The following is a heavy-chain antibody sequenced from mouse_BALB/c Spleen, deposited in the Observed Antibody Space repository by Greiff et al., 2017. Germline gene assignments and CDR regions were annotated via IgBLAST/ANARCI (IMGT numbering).Heavy chain of an antibody. CDR2: IDPANGNT. D-gene: IGHD2-1*01. J-gene: IGHJ4*01. CDR1: GFNIKDTD. V-gene: IGHV14-3*02. CDR3: ARDCGNWSYAMDY. Sequence: DVKLVESGAELVKPGASVKLSCTASGFNIKDTDMHWVKQRPEQGLEWIGRIDPANGNTKYDPKFQGKATITADTSSNTAYLQLSSLTSEDTAVYYCARDCGNWSYAMDYWGQGTSVTVSS.